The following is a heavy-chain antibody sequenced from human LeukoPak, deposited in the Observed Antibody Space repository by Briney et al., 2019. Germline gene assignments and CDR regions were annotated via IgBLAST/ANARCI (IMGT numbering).Heavy chain of an antibody. CDR2: IIPILGIA. CDR3: ARDTIVDTARVFDY. D-gene: IGHD5-18*01. CDR1: GGTFSSYA. V-gene: IGHV1-69*04. J-gene: IGHJ4*02. Sequence: SVKVSCKSSGGTFSSYAIIWVRQAPGQGLEWMGSIIPILGIANYAQKFQGRVTITADKSTSTAYMELSSLRSEDTAVYYCARDTIVDTARVFDYWGQGTLVTVSS.